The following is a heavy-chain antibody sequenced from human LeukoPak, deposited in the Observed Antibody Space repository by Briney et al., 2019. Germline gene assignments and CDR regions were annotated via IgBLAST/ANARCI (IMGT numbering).Heavy chain of an antibody. Sequence: GGSLRLSCAASGFTFSSYAMSWVRQAPGKELEWVSAISGSGGSTYYADSVKGRFTISRDNSKNTLYLQMNSLRAEDTAVYYCAKDGLVYYDYVWGSYRPLYYFDYWGQGTLVTVSS. CDR1: GFTFSSYA. V-gene: IGHV3-23*01. D-gene: IGHD3-16*02. CDR3: AKDGLVYYDYVWGSYRPLYYFDY. CDR2: ISGSGGST. J-gene: IGHJ4*02.